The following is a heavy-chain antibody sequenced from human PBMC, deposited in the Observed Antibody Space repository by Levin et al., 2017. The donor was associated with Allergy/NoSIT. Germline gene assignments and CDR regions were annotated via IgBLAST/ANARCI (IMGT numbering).Heavy chain of an antibody. D-gene: IGHD1-26*01. Sequence: GGSLRLSCAASGFTFDDYAMHWVRQAPGKGLEWVSGISWNSGSIGYADSVKGRFTISRDNAKNSLYLQMNSLRAEDTALYYCAKDSGSYYGYWGQGTLVTVSS. J-gene: IGHJ4*02. CDR2: ISWNSGSI. CDR1: GFTFDDYA. CDR3: AKDSGSYYGY. V-gene: IGHV3-9*01.